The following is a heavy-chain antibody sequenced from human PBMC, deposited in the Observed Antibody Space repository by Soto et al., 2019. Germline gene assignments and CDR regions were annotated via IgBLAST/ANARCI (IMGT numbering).Heavy chain of an antibody. CDR3: ARESGYYGSGSYSPYYYGMDV. CDR2: ISAYNGNT. J-gene: IGHJ6*04. CDR1: GYTFTSYG. Sequence: QVQLVQSGAEVKKPGASVKVSCKASGYTFTSYGISWVRQAPGQGLEWMGWISAYNGNTNYAQKLQGRVTMTTDTTTSTAYMELRSLRSDDTAVYYCARESGYYGSGSYSPYYYGMDVWGKGTTVTVSS. D-gene: IGHD3-10*01. V-gene: IGHV1-18*01.